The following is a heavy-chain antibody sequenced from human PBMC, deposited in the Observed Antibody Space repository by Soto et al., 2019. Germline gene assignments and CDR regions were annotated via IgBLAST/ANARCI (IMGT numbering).Heavy chain of an antibody. D-gene: IGHD5-12*01. CDR2: INHSGST. CDR1: GGSFSGYY. J-gene: IGHJ4*02. Sequence: PSETLSLTCAVYGGSFSGYYWSWIRQPPGKGLEWIGEINHSGSTNYNPSLKSRVTISVXXXXXXFXLXLXXXTAAXTAVYYCASGTEMATNSYYFDYWGQGTLVTVSA. V-gene: IGHV4-34*01. CDR3: ASGTEMATNSYYFDY.